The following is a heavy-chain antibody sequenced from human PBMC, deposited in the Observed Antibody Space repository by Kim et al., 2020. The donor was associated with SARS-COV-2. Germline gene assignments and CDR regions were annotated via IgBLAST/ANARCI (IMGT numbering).Heavy chain of an antibody. D-gene: IGHD2-21*02. V-gene: IGHV3-23*01. CDR2: ISGSGGST. Sequence: GGSLRLSCAASGFTFSSYAMSWVRQAPGKGLEWVSAISGSGGSTYYADSVKGRFTISRDNSKNTLYLQMNSLRAEDTAVYYCAKDLLVTAISSRAFDIWGQGTMVTVSS. J-gene: IGHJ3*02. CDR1: GFTFSSYA. CDR3: AKDLLVTAISSRAFDI.